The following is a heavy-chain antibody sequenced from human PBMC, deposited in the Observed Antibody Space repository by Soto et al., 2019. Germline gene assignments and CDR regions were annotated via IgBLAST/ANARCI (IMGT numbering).Heavy chain of an antibody. J-gene: IGHJ5*02. CDR1: GGSISSGGYY. D-gene: IGHD2-21*01. V-gene: IGHV4-31*03. CDR3: ARLRIATNNYKWFDP. Sequence: SETLSLTCTVSGGSISSGGYYWSWIRQHPGKGLEWIGYIYYSGSTYYNPSLKSRVTISVDTSERQFSLNLRLVTAADTAVYYCARLRIATNNYKWFDPWGQGTLVTVSS. CDR2: IYYSGST.